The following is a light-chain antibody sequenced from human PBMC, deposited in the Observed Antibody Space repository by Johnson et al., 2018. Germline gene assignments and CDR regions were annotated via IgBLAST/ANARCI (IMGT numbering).Light chain of an antibody. CDR3: GTWDSSLVAGNV. CDR2: ENN. J-gene: IGLJ1*01. V-gene: IGLV1-51*02. CDR1: SSNIGNNY. Sequence: QSVLTQPPSVSAAPGQKVTISCSGSSSNIGNNYVSWYQQLPGTAPKLLIYENNKRPSGIPDRFSGSKSGTSATLGITGLQTGDEADYYCGTWDSSLVAGNVCGTGNKVTVL.